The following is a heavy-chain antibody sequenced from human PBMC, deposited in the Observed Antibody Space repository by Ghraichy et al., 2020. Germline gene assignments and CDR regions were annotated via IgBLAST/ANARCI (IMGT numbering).Heavy chain of an antibody. CDR3: TKDRIRWAIVREEFDN. V-gene: IGHV3-30*02. D-gene: IGHD4-23*01. CDR2: IRYDGSNK. Sequence: GSLRLSCAASGFSFSTFGMHWVRQSPGKGLEWVAFIRYDGSNKYYKDSVAGRFTISRDNSKNTLYLQMTSLRAEDTAIYFCTKDRIRWAIVREEFDNWGQGTLVTVSS. J-gene: IGHJ4*02. CDR1: GFSFSTFG.